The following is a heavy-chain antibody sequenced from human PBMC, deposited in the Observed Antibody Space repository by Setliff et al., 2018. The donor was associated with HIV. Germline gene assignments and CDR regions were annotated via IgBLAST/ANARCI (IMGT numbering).Heavy chain of an antibody. CDR1: GGTFSSYA. J-gene: IGHJ3*02. CDR2: IIPIFGTA. D-gene: IGHD3-22*01. CDR3: ARDPGGYDSSGFDAFDI. V-gene: IGHV1-69*13. Sequence: GASVKVSCKASGGTFSSYAISWVRQAPGQGLEWMGGIIPIFGTANYAQKFQGRVTTTADESTSTAYMELSSLRSEDTAVYYCARDPGGYDSSGFDAFDIWGQGTMVTVSS.